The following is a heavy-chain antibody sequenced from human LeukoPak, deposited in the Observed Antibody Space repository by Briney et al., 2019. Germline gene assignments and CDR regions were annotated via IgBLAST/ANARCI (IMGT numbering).Heavy chain of an antibody. J-gene: IGHJ4*02. D-gene: IGHD3-22*01. V-gene: IGHV3-7*01. CDR1: GFTFSSYW. CDR2: IKQDGSEK. Sequence: GGSLRLSCAASGFTFSSYWMSWVRQAPGKGLEWVANIKQDGSEKYYVDSVKGRFTISRDNAKNSLYLQMNSLRAEDTAVYYCARVGLYDSGGYWQAYWGQGTLVTVSS. CDR3: ARVGLYDSGGYWQAY.